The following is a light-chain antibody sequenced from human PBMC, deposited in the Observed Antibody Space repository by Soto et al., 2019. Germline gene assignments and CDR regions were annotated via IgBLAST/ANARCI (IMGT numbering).Light chain of an antibody. J-gene: IGKJ1*01. CDR3: QQYGSSLWT. V-gene: IGKV3-20*01. Sequence: ELVLTQSPGTLSLSPGERATLSCRASQSVSSSYLAWYQQKPGQAPRLLIYGASNMATVIPDRFSGSGSGTDFTLNITRLEPEDVAVYYCQQYGSSLWTFGQGTKVDIK. CDR2: GAS. CDR1: QSVSSSY.